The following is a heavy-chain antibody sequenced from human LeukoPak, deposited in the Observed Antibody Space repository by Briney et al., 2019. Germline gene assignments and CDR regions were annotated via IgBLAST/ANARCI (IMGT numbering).Heavy chain of an antibody. CDR1: GFTFSNYE. CDR2: ISSSGSTT. Sequence: GGSLRLSCAASGFTFSNYEMNWVRQAPGKGLEWVSYISSSGSTTYYADSVKGRFTISRDNAKNTLYLQMNSLRAEDTAVYYCANNSSDFDAFDIWGQGTMVTVSS. D-gene: IGHD6-19*01. V-gene: IGHV3-48*03. J-gene: IGHJ3*02. CDR3: ANNSSDFDAFDI.